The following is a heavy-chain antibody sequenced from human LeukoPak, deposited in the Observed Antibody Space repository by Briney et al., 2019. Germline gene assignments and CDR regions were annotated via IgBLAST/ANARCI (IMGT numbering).Heavy chain of an antibody. CDR2: IYYSGGT. J-gene: IGHJ3*02. D-gene: IGHD4-23*01. CDR1: GGSISSLN. V-gene: IGHV4-59*11. Sequence: PSETLSLTCSVSGGSISSLNWKWIPPPPGKGLEWSGYIYYSGGTNYNPSLKSRVTISIDTSKSQFYLKLSPVTAADTAVYYCARETTVVTPGRSDVFDIWGQGTMVTVP. CDR3: ARETTVVTPGRSDVFDI.